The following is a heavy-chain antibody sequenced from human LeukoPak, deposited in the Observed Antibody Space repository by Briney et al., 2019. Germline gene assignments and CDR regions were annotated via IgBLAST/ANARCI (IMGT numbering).Heavy chain of an antibody. CDR1: GGSIRSYY. CDR3: ARQRVRLRSNDAFDI. V-gene: IGHV4-59*01. Sequence: SETLSLTCNVSGGSIRSYYWSWIRQSPEKGLEWIGYIYSSGSTNYNPSLKSRVTISVDMSKNQFSLRLTSVTAADTAVYYCARQRVRLRSNDAFDIWGQGTMVSVSS. J-gene: IGHJ3*02. D-gene: IGHD3-10*02. CDR2: IYSSGST.